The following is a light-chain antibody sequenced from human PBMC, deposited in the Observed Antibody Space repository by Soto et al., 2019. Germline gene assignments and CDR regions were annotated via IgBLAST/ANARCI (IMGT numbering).Light chain of an antibody. CDR2: AVS. CDR3: QQYNNWPYT. CDR1: QSVSSR. V-gene: IGKV3D-15*01. Sequence: EIVMTQSPATLSVSPGERVTLSCRTSQSVSSRLAWYQQKPGQAPRLLIYAVSTRATGIPARFSGSGSGTEFTLTITSLQSEDFAVYYCQQYNNWPYTFGHGTKVDIK. J-gene: IGKJ2*01.